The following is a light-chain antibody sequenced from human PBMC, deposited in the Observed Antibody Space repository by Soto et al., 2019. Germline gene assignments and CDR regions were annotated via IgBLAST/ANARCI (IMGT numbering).Light chain of an antibody. J-gene: IGKJ5*01. CDR2: GVS. Sequence: EIVLTQSPGTVSLSPGDRATLSCRASQSISANYLAWYQQKPGQAPRLLIYGVSIRATGIPARFSGSGSGTDFTLTISSLEPEDFAVYYCQQRNSWPPTFTFGQGTRLEIK. CDR3: QQRNSWPPTFT. V-gene: IGKV3-11*01. CDR1: QSISANY.